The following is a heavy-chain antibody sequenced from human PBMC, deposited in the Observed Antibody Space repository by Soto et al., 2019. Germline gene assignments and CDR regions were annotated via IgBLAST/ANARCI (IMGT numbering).Heavy chain of an antibody. Sequence: PSESLSITCTVSGGSISSSSYYGGWIRQPPGKGLEWIGSIYYSGSTYYNPSLKSRVTISVDTSKNQFSLKLSSVTAADTAVYYCARRISYDFWSGYARGWFDPWGQGTLVTVSS. D-gene: IGHD3-3*01. CDR2: IYYSGST. J-gene: IGHJ5*02. CDR3: ARRISYDFWSGYARGWFDP. V-gene: IGHV4-39*01. CDR1: GGSISSSSYY.